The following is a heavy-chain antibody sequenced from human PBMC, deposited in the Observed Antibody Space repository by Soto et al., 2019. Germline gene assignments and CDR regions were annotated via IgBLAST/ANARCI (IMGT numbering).Heavy chain of an antibody. D-gene: IGHD5-18*01. V-gene: IGHV4-39*01. Sequence: SETLSLTCTVSGDSITSSSYYWGWIRQPPGKGLEWIGSLYYSGSTNYNPSLKSRVTISVDTSKKQFSLTLSSVTAADTAVYYCARHVHAWGYSYGLFDYWGQGTLVTVSS. CDR1: GDSITSSSYY. CDR3: ARHVHAWGYSYGLFDY. J-gene: IGHJ4*02. CDR2: LYYSGST.